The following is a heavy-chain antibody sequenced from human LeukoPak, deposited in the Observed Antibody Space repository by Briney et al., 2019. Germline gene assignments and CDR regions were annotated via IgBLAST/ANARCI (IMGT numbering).Heavy chain of an antibody. CDR3: ARHYDGRGSGSYYEDY. Sequence: SETLSLTYTVSGGSVSSHYWTWIRQPPGKGLQWVAYTNHVGSTDYNPSLKSRVTVSVDTSKNQFSLKLSSVTAADTAVYYCARHYDGRGSGSYYEDYWGQGTLVIVSS. D-gene: IGHD1-26*01. CDR2: TNHVGST. CDR1: GGSVSSHY. J-gene: IGHJ4*02. V-gene: IGHV4-59*08.